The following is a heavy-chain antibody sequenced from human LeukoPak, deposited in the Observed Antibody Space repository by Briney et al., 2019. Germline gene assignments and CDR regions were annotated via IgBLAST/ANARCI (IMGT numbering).Heavy chain of an antibody. V-gene: IGHV1-2*02. CDR2: VNPNSGDT. J-gene: IGHJ5*01. Sequence: ASVKVSCKASGYTFTGYYLHWVRQAPGQGLERMGCVNPNSGDTNYAQKFQGSVTMTRDTSISTVYMELSRLSSDDTAVYHCARASGSYWWFDSWGQGTLVTVSS. CDR1: GYTFTGYY. D-gene: IGHD1-26*01. CDR3: ARASGSYWWFDS.